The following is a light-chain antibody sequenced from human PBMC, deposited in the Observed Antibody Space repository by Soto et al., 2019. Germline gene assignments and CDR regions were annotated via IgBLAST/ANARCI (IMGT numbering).Light chain of an antibody. J-gene: IGKJ1*01. CDR3: QQRITWPPTWT. CDR1: QGIGDT. Sequence: EVVMRQSPATLSVSPGEGATLSCRASQGIGDTLAWYQHKPGQTPRLLIYDTSNRATGIPARFSGSASGTDFTLTISSLEPEDFAVYYCQQRITWPPTWTFGQGTKVDIK. V-gene: IGKV3-11*01. CDR2: DTS.